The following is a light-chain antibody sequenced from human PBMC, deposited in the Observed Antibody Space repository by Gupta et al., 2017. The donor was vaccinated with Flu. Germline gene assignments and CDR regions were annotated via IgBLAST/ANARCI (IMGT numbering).Light chain of an antibody. Sequence: ERATRSCRASQSSSRSYLAWNQQKPGQAPRLLIDGASSRATGIPDRFSGSGSGTDFTLTISRLEPEDFAVYYCQQYGNSAFTFGPGTKVEIK. CDR3: QQYGNSAFT. V-gene: IGKV3-20*01. J-gene: IGKJ3*01. CDR1: QSSSRSY. CDR2: GAS.